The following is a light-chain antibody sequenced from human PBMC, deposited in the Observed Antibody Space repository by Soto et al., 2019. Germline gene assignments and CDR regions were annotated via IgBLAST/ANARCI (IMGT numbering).Light chain of an antibody. V-gene: IGKV3D-15*01. CDR3: QQYNNGPPLT. CDR2: GAS. CDR1: QNIDNN. J-gene: IGKJ4*01. Sequence: ETVMTQSPATLSVSPGDRVTLSCRASQNIDNNLAWYQQRTGQPPRLLIYGASTRANGIQARFSGSGSGTEFTLTISSRQSEDFAVYCCQQYNNGPPLTFGGGTKVEIK.